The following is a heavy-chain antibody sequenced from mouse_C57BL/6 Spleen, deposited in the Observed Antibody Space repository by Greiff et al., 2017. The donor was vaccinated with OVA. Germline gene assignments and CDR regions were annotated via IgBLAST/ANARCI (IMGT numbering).Heavy chain of an antibody. V-gene: IGHV14-3*01. CDR2: IDPANGNT. D-gene: IGHD2-5*01. CDR1: GFNIKNTY. Sequence: EVQRVESVAELVRPGASVKLSCTASGFNIKNTYMHWVKQRPEQGLEWIGRIDPANGNTKYAPKFQGKATITADTSSTTAYLQLSSLTSEDTAIYYCASAYYSNYGGDWGQGTTLTVSS. J-gene: IGHJ2*01. CDR3: ASAYYSNYGGD.